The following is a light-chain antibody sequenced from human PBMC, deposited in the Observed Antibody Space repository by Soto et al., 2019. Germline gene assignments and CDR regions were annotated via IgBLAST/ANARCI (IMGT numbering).Light chain of an antibody. V-gene: IGKV1-33*01. CDR2: GAS. J-gene: IGKJ4*01. CDR1: QDIKSH. Sequence: IRMTQSPSSLSPSVGDRVTITCQASQDIKSHLSWFQQKPGRAPKLLIYGASNLETGVPPRFTGSGSRTHFTLTIDSLQPEDIGTYYCQQYDDLPLTFGGGTKVDIK. CDR3: QQYDDLPLT.